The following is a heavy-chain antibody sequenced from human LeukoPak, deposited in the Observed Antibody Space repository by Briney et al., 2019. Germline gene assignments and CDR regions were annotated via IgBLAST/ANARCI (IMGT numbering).Heavy chain of an antibody. Sequence: PSETLSLTCTVSGGSISSYYWSWIRQPAGKGLEWIGRIYTSGSTNYNPSLKSRVTMSVDTSKNQFSLKLSSVTAADTAVYYCARGVTMVRGSFSSFDSWGQGTLVTVSS. V-gene: IGHV4-4*07. CDR1: GGSISSYY. CDR3: ARGVTMVRGSFSSFDS. J-gene: IGHJ4*02. D-gene: IGHD3-10*01. CDR2: IYTSGST.